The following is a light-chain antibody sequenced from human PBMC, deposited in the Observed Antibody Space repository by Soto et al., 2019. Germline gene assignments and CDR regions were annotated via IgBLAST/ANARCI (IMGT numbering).Light chain of an antibody. J-gene: IGKJ1*01. Sequence: EIVLTQSPATLSVSPGERATLFCRASQTVSTHLARYQQTPGQPPRLLFYSASSNFAGLPARYIPCRSGTAFTLTLANLHADGFGFDSCQQYQSGARTFSLGTRVYI. CDR1: QTVSTH. CDR3: QQYQSGART. V-gene: IGKV3-15*01. CDR2: SAS.